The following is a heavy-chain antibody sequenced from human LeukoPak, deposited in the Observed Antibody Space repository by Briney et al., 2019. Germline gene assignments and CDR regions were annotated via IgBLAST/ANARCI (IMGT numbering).Heavy chain of an antibody. CDR2: ISAYNGNT. CDR1: GYTFASHG. J-gene: IGHJ5*02. CDR3: ARDRPGRYCSTISCYSASPFDP. V-gene: IGHV1-18*01. D-gene: IGHD2-2*02. Sequence: ASVKVSCKPSGYTFASHGITWVRQAPGQGLEWVGWISAYNGNTKYAQRFQGRVTMTTDASTSTVYMELRSLRSDDTAVYYCARDRPGRYCSTISCYSASPFDPWGQGTLVTVSS.